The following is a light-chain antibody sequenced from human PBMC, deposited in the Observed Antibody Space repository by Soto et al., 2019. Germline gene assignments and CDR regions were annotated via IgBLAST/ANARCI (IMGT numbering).Light chain of an antibody. Sequence: DIQMTQSTSSLSASVGDRVTITCRASQNITTYLNWYQQEPGKPPNLLLYGAFHLQSRGPSRFRGTGSATHFTLTVSRLQPGDFATYYCQQTFDTPFTFGPGTKV. CDR3: QQTFDTPFT. CDR2: GAF. CDR1: QNITTY. J-gene: IGKJ3*01. V-gene: IGKV1-39*01.